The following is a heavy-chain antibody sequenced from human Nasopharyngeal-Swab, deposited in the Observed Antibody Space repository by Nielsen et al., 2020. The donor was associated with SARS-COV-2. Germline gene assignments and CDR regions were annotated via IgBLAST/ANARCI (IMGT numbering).Heavy chain of an antibody. D-gene: IGHD4-11*01. J-gene: IGHJ4*02. CDR3: ARDTPRGLQGLDY. V-gene: IGHV3-11*05. CDR2: ISSSSSYT. Sequence: GGSLTLSCAASGFTFSDYYMSWIRQAPGKGLEWVSYISSSSSYTNYADSVKGRFTISRDNAKNSLYLQMNSLRAEDTAVYYCARDTPRGLQGLDYWGQGTLVTVSS. CDR1: GFTFSDYY.